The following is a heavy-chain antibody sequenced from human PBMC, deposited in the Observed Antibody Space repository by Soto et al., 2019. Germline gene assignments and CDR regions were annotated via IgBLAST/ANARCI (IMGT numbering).Heavy chain of an antibody. CDR1: GYMFNTYG. V-gene: IGHV1-18*01. Sequence: QVQLLQSGAEVKKPGASVKVSCKASGYMFNTYGITWVRQAPGQGLEWMGWISVYNVNIDYAQKFEGRVTMTIDTATSTAYIALQGLTSDDTAVYYCARTYGSVDYFLPFEDWGQGTPVSVSS. J-gene: IGHJ4*02. CDR2: ISVYNVNI. D-gene: IGHD3-10*01. CDR3: ARTYGSVDYFLPFED.